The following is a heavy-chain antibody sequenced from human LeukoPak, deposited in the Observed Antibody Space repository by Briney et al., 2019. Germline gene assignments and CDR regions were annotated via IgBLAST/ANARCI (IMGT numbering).Heavy chain of an antibody. CDR3: AKDLEGWFGELSGFDY. CDR1: GFTFTTYW. D-gene: IGHD3-10*01. J-gene: IGHJ4*02. V-gene: IGHV3-7*04. CDR2: IKQDGSEK. Sequence: GGSLRLSCAASGFTFTTYWMGWVRQAPGKGLEWVANIKQDGSEKYYGDSVKGRFTISRDNAKNSLSLQMNSLRAEDTAVYYCAKDLEGWFGELSGFDYWGQGTLVTVSS.